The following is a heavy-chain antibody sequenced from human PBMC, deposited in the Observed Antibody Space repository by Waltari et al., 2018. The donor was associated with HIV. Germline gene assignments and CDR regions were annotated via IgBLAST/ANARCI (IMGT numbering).Heavy chain of an antibody. D-gene: IGHD1-26*01. V-gene: IGHV1-69*01. J-gene: IGHJ3*01. CDR1: GGAFNTLA. CDR2: CDRIVGAA. Sequence: QVQLEQSRAATKKPGSSVKVSCQASGGAFNTLALTWVRQAHGQGSQWVGGCDRIVGAAKNEQIFQERLTITADAATGTVYMELRRLSSDDTAIYYCAGSDFGELVRGQRAFDVWGQGTMV. CDR3: AGSDFGELVRGQRAFDV.